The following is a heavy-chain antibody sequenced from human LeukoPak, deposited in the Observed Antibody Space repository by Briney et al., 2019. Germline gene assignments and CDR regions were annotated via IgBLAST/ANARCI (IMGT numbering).Heavy chain of an antibody. Sequence: GASVKVSCKASGYTFTSHGISWVRQAPGQGLEWMGWISTYNKNTNYAQKLQGRVTMTTDTSTSTAYMELRSLRSDDTAVYYCARETGGEMATIRREFGYWGQGTLVTVSS. J-gene: IGHJ4*02. CDR2: ISTYNKNT. V-gene: IGHV1-18*01. CDR3: ARETGGEMATIRREFGY. CDR1: GYTFTSHG. D-gene: IGHD5-24*01.